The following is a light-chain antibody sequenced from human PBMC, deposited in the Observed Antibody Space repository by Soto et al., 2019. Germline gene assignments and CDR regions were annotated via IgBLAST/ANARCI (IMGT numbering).Light chain of an antibody. J-gene: IGLJ2*01. CDR3: MLHVGSGISV. CDR1: SGSVSTSYC. V-gene: IGLV8-61*01. CDR2: NTN. Sequence: QTVVTQEPSFSVSPGGTVTLTCGLTSGSVSTSYCPSWYQQTPGQAPRTLIYNTNTRSSGVPDRFSGSILGNKAALTITGTQADDESDYYCMLHVGSGISVFGGGTKLTVL.